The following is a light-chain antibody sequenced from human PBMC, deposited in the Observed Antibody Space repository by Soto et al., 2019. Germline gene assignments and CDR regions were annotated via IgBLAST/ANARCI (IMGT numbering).Light chain of an antibody. J-gene: IGKJ5*01. CDR1: QGISSW. CDR2: AAS. Sequence: DIQLTQSPSSVSASVGDRATITCRASQGISSWLAWYQXKTGKPXRXLIYAASSLQSGVPSRFSDIESGTDFTLNLRSLQPEDGATYSGQQSYNSPQTFGRGTRLDIK. V-gene: IGKV1-12*01. CDR3: QQSYNSPQT.